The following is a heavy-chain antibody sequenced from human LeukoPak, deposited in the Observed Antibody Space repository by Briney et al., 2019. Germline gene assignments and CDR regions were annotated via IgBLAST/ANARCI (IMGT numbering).Heavy chain of an antibody. CDR3: APDCSGGSCYGYFDY. V-gene: IGHV1-2*02. Sequence: GASVTVSCKASGYTFTGYYMHWVRQAPGQGLEWMGWINPNSGGTNYAQKFQGGVTMTRDTSISTAYMELSRLRSDDTAVYYCAPDCSGGSCYGYFDYWGQGTLVTVSS. J-gene: IGHJ4*02. D-gene: IGHD2-15*01. CDR2: INPNSGGT. CDR1: GYTFTGYY.